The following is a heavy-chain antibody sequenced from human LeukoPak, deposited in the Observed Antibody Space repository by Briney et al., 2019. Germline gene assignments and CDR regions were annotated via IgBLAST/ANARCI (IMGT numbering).Heavy chain of an antibody. V-gene: IGHV4-59*01. D-gene: IGHD2-15*01. CDR1: GGSIGSYY. Sequence: SETLSLTCTVSGGSIGSYYWSWIRQPPGKGLEWIGYIYYSGSTNYNPSLKSRVTISVDTSKNQFSLKLSSVTAADTAVYYCARETPYCSGGSCYGPWFDPWGQGTLVTVSS. CDR2: IYYSGST. J-gene: IGHJ5*02. CDR3: ARETPYCSGGSCYGPWFDP.